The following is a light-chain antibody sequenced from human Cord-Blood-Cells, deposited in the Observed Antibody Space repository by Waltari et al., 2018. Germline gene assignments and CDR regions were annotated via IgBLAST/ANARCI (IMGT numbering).Light chain of an antibody. V-gene: IGKV2-28*01. Sequence: IVMTQSPLSLPVTPGEPASISCSSIQSLLHSNGYNYLDWYLQKPGQSPQLLIYLGSNRASGVHDRFSGSGSGTDFTLKISRVEAEDVGVYYCMQALQTPWTFGQGTKVEIK. CDR2: LGS. CDR3: MQALQTPWT. J-gene: IGKJ1*01. CDR1: QSLLHSNGYNY.